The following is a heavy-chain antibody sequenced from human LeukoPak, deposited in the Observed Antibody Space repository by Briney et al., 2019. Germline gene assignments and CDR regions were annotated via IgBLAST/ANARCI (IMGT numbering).Heavy chain of an antibody. CDR2: IKSKADGGTT. CDR3: TTQSLVATVGYNFDY. Sequence: GGSLRLSCAVSGFTFSNAWMSWVRQVPGRGLEWVGRIKSKADGGTTDFAAPVKGIFTISRDDSENTLYLQMNSLKTEDTAVYYCTTQSLVATVGYNFDYWGRGTLVTVSS. V-gene: IGHV3-15*01. D-gene: IGHD5-12*01. CDR1: GFTFSNAW. J-gene: IGHJ4*02.